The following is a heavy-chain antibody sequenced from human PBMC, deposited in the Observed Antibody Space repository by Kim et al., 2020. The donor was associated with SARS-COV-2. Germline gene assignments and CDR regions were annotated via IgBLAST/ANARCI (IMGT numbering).Heavy chain of an antibody. D-gene: IGHD6-13*01. CDR1: GYTFTSYY. V-gene: IGHV1-46*01. CDR2: INPSGGST. J-gene: IGHJ6*03. CDR3: ARGIAAAGHGAYYYYYYMDV. Sequence: ASVKVSCKASGYTFTSYYMHWVRQAPGQGLEWMGIINPSGGSTSYAQKFQGRVTMTRDTSTSTVYMELSSLRSEDTAVYYCARGIAAAGHGAYYYYYYMDVWGKGTTVTVSS.